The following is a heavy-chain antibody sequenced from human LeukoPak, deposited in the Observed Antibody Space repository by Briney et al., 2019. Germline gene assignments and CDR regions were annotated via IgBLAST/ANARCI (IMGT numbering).Heavy chain of an antibody. D-gene: IGHD2-2*01. CDR2: IYYRGST. CDR3: ARHYLPDRILSTFDP. Sequence: SDTLSLTFTVSGASISSIPYSSGCIRHPPRKGREWIGTIYYRGSTYSNPSPNSRVTISFDASKNQFSLRLRSVTAADTVLYYCARHYLPDRILSTFDPWGQGTLVTVSS. CDR1: GASISSIPYS. J-gene: IGHJ5*02. V-gene: IGHV4-39*01.